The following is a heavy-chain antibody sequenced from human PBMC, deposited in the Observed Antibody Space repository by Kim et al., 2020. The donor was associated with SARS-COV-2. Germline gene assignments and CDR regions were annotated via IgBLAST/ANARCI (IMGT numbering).Heavy chain of an antibody. V-gene: IGHV5-51*01. CDR3: ARRGRPLYYYDSSGYYPFGYFDL. CDR1: GYSFTSYW. J-gene: IGHJ2*01. D-gene: IGHD3-22*01. Sequence: GESLKISCKGSGYSFTSYWIGWVRQMPGKGLEWMGIIYPGDSDTRYSPSFQGQVTISADKSISTAYLQWSSLKASDTAMYYCARRGRPLYYYDSSGYYPFGYFDLWGRGTLVTVSS. CDR2: IYPGDSDT.